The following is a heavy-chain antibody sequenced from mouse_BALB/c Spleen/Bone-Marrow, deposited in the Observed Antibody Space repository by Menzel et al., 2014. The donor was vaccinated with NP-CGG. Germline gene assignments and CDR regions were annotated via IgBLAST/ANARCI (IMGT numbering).Heavy chain of an antibody. D-gene: IGHD6-1*01. J-gene: IGHJ1*01. CDR1: GFTFNTYA. CDR3: VTSTYFDV. Sequence: DVKLVESGGGLVQPKGSLKLSCAASGFTFNTYAMNWVRQAPEKVLEWVARIRSKSNNYATYYADSVKDRFTISRDDSQSMLYLQMNNLKTEDTAMYYCVTSTYFDVWGAGTTVTVSS. CDR2: IRSKSNNYAT. V-gene: IGHV10-1*02.